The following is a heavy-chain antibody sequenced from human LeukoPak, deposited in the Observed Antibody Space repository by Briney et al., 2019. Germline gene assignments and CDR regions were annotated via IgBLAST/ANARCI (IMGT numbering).Heavy chain of an antibody. D-gene: IGHD1-26*01. V-gene: IGHV3-21*01. CDR2: ISGSSSYI. Sequence: PGGSLRLSCAASGFTFSSYSMNWVRQAPGKGLEWVSFISGSSSYIYYADSVKGRFTISRDNAKNTLYLQMDSLRAEDTAVYYCTRDGHGTLPFEYWGQGTLVTVSS. CDR3: TRDGHGTLPFEY. J-gene: IGHJ4*02. CDR1: GFTFSSYS.